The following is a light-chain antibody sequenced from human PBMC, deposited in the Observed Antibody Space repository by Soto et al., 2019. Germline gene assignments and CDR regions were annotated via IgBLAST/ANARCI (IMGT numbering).Light chain of an antibody. Sequence: DLQMTQSPSSVSASVGDRVTITCRASQDIASRLAWYQQKPGKAPKLLIYAASSLQSGVPLRFSGSGSGTHFTLTISSLQPEDFATYYCQQANSFPPLTFGGGTKVEIK. CDR2: AAS. CDR1: QDIASR. J-gene: IGKJ4*01. CDR3: QQANSFPPLT. V-gene: IGKV1-12*01.